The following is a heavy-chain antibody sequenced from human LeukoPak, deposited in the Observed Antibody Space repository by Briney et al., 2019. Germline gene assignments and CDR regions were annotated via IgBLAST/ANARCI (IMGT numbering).Heavy chain of an antibody. CDR2: IRNKAKGYTT. CDR1: GFTFSDHF. D-gene: IGHD1-26*01. CDR3: ARGFNGLDSKVGEN. V-gene: IGHV3-72*01. J-gene: IGHJ4*02. Sequence: GGSLRLSCAGSGFTFSDHFMDWVRQAPGKGREWVGRIRNKAKGYTTEYAASVKGRFTISRDDSKNSLYLQMNSLKTEDTAVYYCARGFNGLDSKVGENWGQGTLVTVSS.